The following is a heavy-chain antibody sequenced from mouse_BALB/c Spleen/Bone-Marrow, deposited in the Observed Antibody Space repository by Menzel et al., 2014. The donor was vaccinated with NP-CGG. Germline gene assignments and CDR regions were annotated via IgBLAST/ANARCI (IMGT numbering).Heavy chain of an antibody. J-gene: IGHJ4*01. CDR3: ARLNGNYDAMDY. D-gene: IGHD2-1*01. Sequence: DVKLVESGGGLVQPGGSLNLSCAASGFDFSRYWMSWARQAPGKGQEWIGEINPGSSTINYTPSLKDKFIISRDNAKNTLYLQMSKVRSEDTALHYCARLNGNYDAMDYWGQGTSVTVSS. V-gene: IGHV4-2*02. CDR2: INPGSSTI. CDR1: GFDFSRYW.